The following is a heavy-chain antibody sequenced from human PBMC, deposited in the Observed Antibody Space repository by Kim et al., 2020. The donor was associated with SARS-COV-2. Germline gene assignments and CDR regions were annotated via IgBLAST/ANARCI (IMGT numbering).Heavy chain of an antibody. CDR3: TTDGVPNYYGSGSPFDY. V-gene: IGHV3-15*01. Sequence: GGSLRLSCAASGFTFSNAWMSWVRQAPGKGLEWVGRIKSKTDGGTTDYAAPVKGRFTISRDDSKNTLYLQMNSLKTEDTAVYYCTTDGVPNYYGSGSPFDYWGQGTLVTVSS. J-gene: IGHJ4*02. CDR1: GFTFSNAW. D-gene: IGHD3-10*01. CDR2: IKSKTDGGTT.